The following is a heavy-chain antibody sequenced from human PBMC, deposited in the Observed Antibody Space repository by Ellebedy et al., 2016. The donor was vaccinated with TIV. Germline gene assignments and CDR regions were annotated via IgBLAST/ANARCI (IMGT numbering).Heavy chain of an antibody. CDR2: IWYDGSIK. V-gene: IGHV3-33*01. CDR1: GLTFSRYG. J-gene: IGHJ4*02. Sequence: GESLKISCAASGLTFSRYGMHWIRQAPDKGLEWVAVIWYDGSIKYLADSVKGRFTISRDNFNNTLYLQMNSLRAEDTAVYWCASWDFDYWGQGTLVTVYS. CDR3: ASWDFDY. D-gene: IGHD7-27*01.